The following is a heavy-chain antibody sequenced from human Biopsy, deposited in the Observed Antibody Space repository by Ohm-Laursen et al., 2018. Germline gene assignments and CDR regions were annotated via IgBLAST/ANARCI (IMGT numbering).Heavy chain of an antibody. CDR3: ARHPTGFWFDP. V-gene: IGHV4-39*01. Sequence: GTLSLTCPVSGDSISTSTTYYWAWLRQPPGKGLEWIGSIYNSETTFYNPSLKSRVAISVDTSTNQFSLKVSSVTAADTALYYCARHPTGFWFDPWGHGTLVTVSS. CDR1: GDSISTSTTYY. CDR2: IYNSETT. J-gene: IGHJ5*02.